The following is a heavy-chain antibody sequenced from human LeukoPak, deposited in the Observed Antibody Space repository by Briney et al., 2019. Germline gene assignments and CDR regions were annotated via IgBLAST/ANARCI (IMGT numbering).Heavy chain of an antibody. CDR1: GFTFSTFN. Sequence: GGSLRLSCAASGFTFSTFNMNWVRQAPGKGLEWVSSIASSGSHIYYEDSVKGRFTISRDNAKNSLYLQMSSLRAEDTAVYYCARAYSSSWYGRYWGQGTLVTVSS. CDR3: ARAYSSSWYGRY. CDR2: IASSGSHI. D-gene: IGHD6-13*01. J-gene: IGHJ4*02. V-gene: IGHV3-21*01.